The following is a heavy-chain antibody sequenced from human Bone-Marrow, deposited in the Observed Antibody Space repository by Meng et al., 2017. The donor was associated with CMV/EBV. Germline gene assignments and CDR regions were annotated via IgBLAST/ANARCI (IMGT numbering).Heavy chain of an antibody. D-gene: IGHD2-2*02. Sequence: ESLKISCAASGFTFSSYSMNWVRQAPGKGLEWIGEINHSGSTNYNPSLKSRVTISVDTSKNQFSLKLSSVTAADTAVYYCARARLGYCSSTSCYTYDYWGQGTLVTVSS. V-gene: IGHV4-34*01. CDR2: INHSGST. CDR3: ARARLGYCSSTSCYTYDY. CDR1: GFTFSSYS. J-gene: IGHJ4*02.